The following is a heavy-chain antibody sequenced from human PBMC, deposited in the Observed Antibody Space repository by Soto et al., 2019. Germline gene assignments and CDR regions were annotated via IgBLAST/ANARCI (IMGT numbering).Heavy chain of an antibody. CDR2: IYRSGST. D-gene: IGHD3-16*01. Sequence: QVQMQESGPGLVKPSETLSLTCTVSGDSVRNQYWSWIRRPPGRGLEWIGYIYRSGSTKYNPSLKSLLTISVDTSKNQFSLKLSSVTAADTAVYYCARTLDYGHMDVWGKGTTVPVSS. CDR3: ARTLDYGHMDV. J-gene: IGHJ6*03. V-gene: IGHV4-4*09. CDR1: GDSVRNQY.